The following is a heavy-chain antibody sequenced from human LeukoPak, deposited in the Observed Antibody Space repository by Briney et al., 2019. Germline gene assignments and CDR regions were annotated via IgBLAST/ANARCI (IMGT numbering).Heavy chain of an antibody. D-gene: IGHD5-18*01. CDR2: LYHVSGST. CDR1: GYSISNGYY. V-gene: IGHV4-38-2*02. Sequence: SETLSLTCVVSGYSISNGYYWGWIRQPPGKGLEWIGSLYHVSGSTYYNPSLKSRVTISVDTSKNQFSLKLNSVTASDAAVYYCAREVDTAMVNYWGQGTLVTVSS. CDR3: AREVDTAMVNY. J-gene: IGHJ4*02.